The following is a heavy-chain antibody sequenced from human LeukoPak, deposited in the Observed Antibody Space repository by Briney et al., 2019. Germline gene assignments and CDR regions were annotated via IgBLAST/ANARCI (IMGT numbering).Heavy chain of an antibody. J-gene: IGHJ5*02. D-gene: IGHD4-17*01. Sequence: SETLSLTCTVSGGSISSGGYYWSWIRQHPGKGLEWIGYIYYSGSTYYNPSLKSRVTISVDTSKNQFSLKLSSVTAADTAVYYCAGMPTTPQGVDGWFDPWGQGTLVTVSS. CDR3: AGMPTTPQGVDGWFDP. CDR2: IYYSGST. CDR1: GGSISSGGYY. V-gene: IGHV4-31*03.